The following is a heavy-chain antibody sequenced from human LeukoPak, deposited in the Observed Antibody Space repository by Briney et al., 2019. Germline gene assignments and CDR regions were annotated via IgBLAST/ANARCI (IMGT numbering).Heavy chain of an antibody. Sequence: SETLSLTCAVYGESSFSNYYWSWIRQTPGGALEWIWEINHSGYTNYNPSLKSRVTLSIDTSKNQFSLRLNSVTAADTAVYYCSRQVVGNDYWGQGTLVTVSS. D-gene: IGHD3-22*01. V-gene: IGHV4-34*01. J-gene: IGHJ4*02. CDR1: GESSFSNYY. CDR3: SRQVVGNDY. CDR2: INHSGYT.